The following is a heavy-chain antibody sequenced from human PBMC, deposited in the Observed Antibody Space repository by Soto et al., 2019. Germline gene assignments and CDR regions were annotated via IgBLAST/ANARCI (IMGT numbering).Heavy chain of an antibody. D-gene: IGHD4-4*01. CDR1: GGSISDADYY. CDR2: IFFTGTT. V-gene: IGHV4-30-4*01. J-gene: IGHJ4*02. Sequence: SETLSLTCTVSGGSISDADYYWSWIRQSPGKGLEWIGSIFFTGTTSYNPSLQSRLTMSVDTSNNQFSLKLTSVSASDTAMYYCEREGRLQYLDYWGQGTLVTVSS. CDR3: EREGRLQYLDY.